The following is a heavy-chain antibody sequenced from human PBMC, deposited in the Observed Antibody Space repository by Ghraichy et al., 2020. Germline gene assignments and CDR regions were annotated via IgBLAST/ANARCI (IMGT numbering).Heavy chain of an antibody. Sequence: GGSLRLSCVASGFTFRTSGMHWVRQAPGKGLEWVAFIRYDATDKYYADSVKGRFTISRDSSKNTVSLQMNSLRTEDTAVYFCAKDGGNWKYYDYWGQGTLVTVSS. CDR1: GFTFRTSG. D-gene: IGHD1-1*01. CDR3: AKDGGNWKYYDY. V-gene: IGHV3-30*02. J-gene: IGHJ4*02. CDR2: IRYDATDK.